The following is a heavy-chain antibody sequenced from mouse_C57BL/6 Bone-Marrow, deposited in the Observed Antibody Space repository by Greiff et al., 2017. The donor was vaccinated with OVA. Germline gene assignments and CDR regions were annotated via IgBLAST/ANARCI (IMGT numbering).Heavy chain of an antibody. CDR3: TRDDGNWFAY. Sequence: VKLMESGAELARPGASVKMSCKASGYTFTSYTMHWVKQRPVQGLEWIGYINPSSGYTNYNQKFKDKATLTADKSSSTAYMQLSSLTSEDSAVYYCTRDDGNWFAYWGQGTLVTVSA. D-gene: IGHD2-1*01. V-gene: IGHV1-4*01. CDR2: INPSSGYT. CDR1: GYTFTSYT. J-gene: IGHJ3*01.